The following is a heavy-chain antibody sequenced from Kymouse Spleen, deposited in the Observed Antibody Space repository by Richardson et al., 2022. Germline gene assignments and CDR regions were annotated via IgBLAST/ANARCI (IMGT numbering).Heavy chain of an antibody. CDR2: IKSKTDGGTT. J-gene: IGHJ5*02. V-gene: IGHV3-15*01. Sequence: EVQLVESGGGLVKPGGSLRLSCAASGFTFSNAWMSWVRQAPGKGLEWVGRIKSKTDGGTTDYAAPVKGRFTISRDDSKNTLYLQMNSLKTEDTAVYYCTTYSSSGYNWFDPWGQGTLVTVSS. D-gene: IGHD6-6*01. CDR1: GFTFSNAW. CDR3: TTYSSSGYNWFDP.